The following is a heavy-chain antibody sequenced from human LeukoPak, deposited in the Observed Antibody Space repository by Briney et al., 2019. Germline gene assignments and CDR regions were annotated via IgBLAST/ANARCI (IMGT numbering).Heavy chain of an antibody. CDR2: IDYSGST. CDR1: GGSISSYY. J-gene: IGHJ5*02. V-gene: IGHV4-59*12. Sequence: PSETLSLTCTVSGGSISSYYWSWIRQPPGKGLEWIGYIDYSGSTNYNPSLKSRVTISADTSKNQFSLKLSSVTAADTAVYYCARDSGDWFDPWGQGTLVTVSS. CDR3: ARDSGDWFDP.